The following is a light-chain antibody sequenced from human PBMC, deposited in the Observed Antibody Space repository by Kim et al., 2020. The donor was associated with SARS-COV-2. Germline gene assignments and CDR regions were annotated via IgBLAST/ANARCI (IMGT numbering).Light chain of an antibody. Sequence: QAVTISCTGTISDVGAYNFVSWFQHHPGKAPKLIIYDVSERPSGVPDRFSGSKSGNTASLTISGLQAEDEADYYCCSYAGSYTDVFGTGTKVTVL. J-gene: IGLJ1*01. V-gene: IGLV2-11*01. CDR3: CSYAGSYTDV. CDR2: DVS. CDR1: ISDVGAYNF.